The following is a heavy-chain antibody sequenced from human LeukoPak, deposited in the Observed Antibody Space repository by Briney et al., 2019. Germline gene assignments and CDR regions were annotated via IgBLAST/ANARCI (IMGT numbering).Heavy chain of an antibody. J-gene: IGHJ4*02. D-gene: IGHD3-22*01. CDR2: IWYDGSNK. Sequence: GGSLRLSCAASGFTFSSYGMHWVRQAPGKGLEWVAVIWYDGSNKYYADSVKGRFTISRDNSKNTLYLQMNSLRAEDTAVYYCAKGSGYYDSSGYSDYWRQGTLVTVSS. CDR3: AKGSGYYDSSGYSDY. V-gene: IGHV3-33*06. CDR1: GFTFSSYG.